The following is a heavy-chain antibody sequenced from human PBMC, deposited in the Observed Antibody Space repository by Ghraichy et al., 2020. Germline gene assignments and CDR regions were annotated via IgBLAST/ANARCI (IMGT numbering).Heavy chain of an antibody. J-gene: IGHJ4*02. CDR1: GFTFSDYG. CDR3: ANLWRKYATTDDPEIYDGGADY. Sequence: GGSLRLSCVASGFTFSDYGIHWVRQSPGKGLEWVAFIRYDGSKTYYIESVKGRFIISRDNSKKTLYLQMNSLRDEDSAVYYCANLWRKYATTDDPEIYDGGADYWGQGTPVIVSS. CDR2: IRYDGSKT. D-gene: IGHD5/OR15-5a*01. V-gene: IGHV3-30*02.